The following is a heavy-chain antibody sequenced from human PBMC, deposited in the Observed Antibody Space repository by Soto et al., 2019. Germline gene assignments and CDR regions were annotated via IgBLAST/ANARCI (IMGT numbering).Heavy chain of an antibody. Sequence: PSETLSLTCTVSGGSISSGGYYWSWIRQQPGKGLEWIGYIYYSGSTYYNPSLKSRVTISVDRSKNQFSLKLSLRSDDTAVYYCARDCDVVVTAMGYWGQGTLVTVSS. CDR3: ARDCDVVVTAMGY. J-gene: IGHJ4*02. CDR1: GGSISSGGYY. V-gene: IGHV4-31*03. CDR2: IYYSGST. D-gene: IGHD2-21*02.